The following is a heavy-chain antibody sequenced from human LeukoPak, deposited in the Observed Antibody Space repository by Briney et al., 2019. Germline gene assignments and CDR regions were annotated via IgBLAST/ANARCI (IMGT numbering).Heavy chain of an antibody. CDR2: IRYDGKNK. V-gene: IGHV3-30*02. Sequence: GGSLRLSSAASGFSFSDFGMHWVRQAPGKGLEWVAFIRYDGKNKDYADSVKGRFTISRDDSKNTLYLQMNNLRAEDTAVYYCAKTIPAIRGEIDYWGQGTLVTVSS. CDR1: GFSFSDFG. D-gene: IGHD3-10*01. CDR3: AKTIPAIRGEIDY. J-gene: IGHJ4*02.